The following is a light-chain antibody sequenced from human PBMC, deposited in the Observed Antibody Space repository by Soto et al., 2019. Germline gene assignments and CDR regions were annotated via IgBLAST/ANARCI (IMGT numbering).Light chain of an antibody. CDR2: DAS. Sequence: DIQLTQSPSTLSASVGDRVTVTCRASQRIDRYLAWYQQKPGKAPKLLVYDASTLEGGVPSSFSGSGSATEFILTFSSLQPDDFATYDWQQYKDGAWTFGQGTRVEIK. V-gene: IGKV1-5*01. CDR3: QQYKDGAWT. CDR1: QRIDRY. J-gene: IGKJ1*01.